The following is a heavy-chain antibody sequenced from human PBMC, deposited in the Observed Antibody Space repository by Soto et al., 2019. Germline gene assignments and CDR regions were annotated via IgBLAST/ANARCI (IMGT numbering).Heavy chain of an antibody. D-gene: IGHD3-22*01. V-gene: IGHV3-33*01. CDR2: IWYDGSKS. CDR3: ARVVDTSAYEGEIGF. CDR1: GFTFGSSG. J-gene: IGHJ4*02. Sequence: GGSLRLSCAASGFTFGSSGMHWVRQAPGKGLEWVAVIWYDGSKSYYSDSVKGRFTISRDNSKNTLYLQMNSLRAEDTAVYYCARVVDTSAYEGEIGFWGQGTLVTVSS.